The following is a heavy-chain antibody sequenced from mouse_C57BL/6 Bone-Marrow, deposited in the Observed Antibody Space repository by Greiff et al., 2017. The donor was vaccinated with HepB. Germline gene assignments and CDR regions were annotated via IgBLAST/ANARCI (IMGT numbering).Heavy chain of an antibody. V-gene: IGHV1-39*01. Sequence: VQLKESGPELVKPGASVKISCKASGYSFTDYNMNWVKQSNGKSLEWIGVINPNYGTTSYNQKFKGKATLTVDQSSSTAYMQLNSLTSEDSAVYYCAISITTVVATRGYAMDYWGQGTSVTVSS. D-gene: IGHD1-1*01. CDR3: AISITTVVATRGYAMDY. CDR2: INPNYGTT. J-gene: IGHJ4*01. CDR1: GYSFTDYN.